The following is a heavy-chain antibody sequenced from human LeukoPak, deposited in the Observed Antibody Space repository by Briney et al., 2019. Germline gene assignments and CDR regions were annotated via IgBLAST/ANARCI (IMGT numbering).Heavy chain of an antibody. CDR3: AKRDNTRAFDY. V-gene: IGHV3-23*01. CDR2: ISGSGYSS. Sequence: GGSLRLSCAASGFTFASYAMAWVRQAPGKGLEWVSGISGSGYSSYYADSVRGRFTISRDNSKNTLDLQMNSLRAEDTAVYYCAKRDNTRAFDYWGQGTLVTVSS. D-gene: IGHD1-14*01. J-gene: IGHJ4*02. CDR1: GFTFASYA.